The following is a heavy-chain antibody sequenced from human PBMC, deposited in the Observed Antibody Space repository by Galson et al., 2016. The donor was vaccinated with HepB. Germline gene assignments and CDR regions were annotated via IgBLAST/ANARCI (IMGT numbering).Heavy chain of an antibody. CDR2: ISGSGDTT. V-gene: IGHV3-23*01. CDR3: AKEASSRTKSRRLDY. Sequence: SLRLSCAASGFIFSTYAMSWVRQAPGKGLQWVSGISGSGDTTYYADSVKGRFTISRDTSKNTPSLEMNSLRAEDTAIYYCAKEASSRTKSRRLDYWGQGTLVTVSS. J-gene: IGHJ4*02. D-gene: IGHD2-2*01. CDR1: GFIFSTYA.